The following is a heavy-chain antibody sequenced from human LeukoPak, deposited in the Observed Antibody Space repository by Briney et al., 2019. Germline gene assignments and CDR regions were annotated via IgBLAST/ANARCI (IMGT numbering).Heavy chain of an antibody. Sequence: GASVKASCKASGYMFTTYNMHWVRRAPGHGLEWMGIIYPSGGRTIFPQKFQGRVTMTRDTSTSTVYMELSSLTSEDTAMYYCARELDNSYYFDYWGQGTLVTVSS. V-gene: IGHV1-46*01. CDR2: IYPSGGRT. J-gene: IGHJ4*02. D-gene: IGHD1-1*01. CDR1: GYMFTTYN. CDR3: ARELDNSYYFDY.